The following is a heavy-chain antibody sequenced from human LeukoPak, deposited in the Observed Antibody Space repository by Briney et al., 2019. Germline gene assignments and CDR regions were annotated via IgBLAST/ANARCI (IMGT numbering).Heavy chain of an antibody. J-gene: IGHJ4*02. CDR3: ARHYDILTAFFS. CDR1: GYNLSTYW. CDR2: IDPSDSYI. D-gene: IGHD3-9*01. Sequence: LGESLKISCQVSGYNLSTYWLSWVHQMPGKGVEWMGRIDPSDSYINYSPSFQGHVTISADKSINTAYLQWGSLRASDTAMYYCARHYDILTAFFSWGQGTLVTVSS. V-gene: IGHV5-10-1*01.